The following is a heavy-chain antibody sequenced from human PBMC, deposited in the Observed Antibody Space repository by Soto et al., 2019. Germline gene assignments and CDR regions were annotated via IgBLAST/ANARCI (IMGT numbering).Heavy chain of an antibody. CDR1: GFTFSSYA. V-gene: IGHV3-23*01. D-gene: IGHD2-15*01. CDR2: ISGSGGST. J-gene: IGHJ4*02. Sequence: EVQLLESGGGLVQPGGSLRLSCAASGFTFSSYAMSWVRQAPGKGLEWVSAISGSGGSTYYADSVKGRFTISRDNSKNKLYLQMNSLRAEDTAEYYCSKIPVVVVAATPLGYCGQGSLVAVSS. CDR3: SKIPVVVVAATPLGY.